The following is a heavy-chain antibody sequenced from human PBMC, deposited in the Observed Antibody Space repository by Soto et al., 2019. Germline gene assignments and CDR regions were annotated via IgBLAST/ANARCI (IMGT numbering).Heavy chain of an antibody. CDR3: AREGSSWFNWFDP. D-gene: IGHD6-13*01. J-gene: IGHJ5*02. CDR2: ISRSSSTI. Sequence: EVQLVESGGGLVQPGGSLRLSCAASGFTFSSYSMNWVRQAPGEGLERVSYISRSSSTIYYAATVEGRFTISRDNAKNSLYLQMNSLRAEDTAVYYCAREGSSWFNWFDPWGQGTLVTVSS. CDR1: GFTFSSYS. V-gene: IGHV3-48*01.